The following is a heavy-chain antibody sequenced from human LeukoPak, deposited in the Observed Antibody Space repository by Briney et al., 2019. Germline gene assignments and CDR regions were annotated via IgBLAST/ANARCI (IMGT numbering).Heavy chain of an antibody. CDR1: GGSFSGYY. Sequence: PSETLSLTCAVNGGSFSGYYWTWIRQSPGKGLEWIGEIIHSGRTNYSPSLKSRVTLSVDPSMNHFSLKLSSVTAADTAVYYCASGTVLTGYASFDYWGQGALVTVSS. CDR3: ASGTVLTGYASFDY. V-gene: IGHV4-34*12. J-gene: IGHJ4*02. CDR2: IIHSGRT. D-gene: IGHD3-16*01.